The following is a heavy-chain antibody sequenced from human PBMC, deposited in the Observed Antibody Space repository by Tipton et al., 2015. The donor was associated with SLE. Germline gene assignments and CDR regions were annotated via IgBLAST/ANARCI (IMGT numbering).Heavy chain of an antibody. D-gene: IGHD5-24*01. CDR2: IYHSGTT. Sequence: TLSLTCTVSGGSINSVGYYWGWIRQPPGKGLEWLGTIYHSGTTYYNPSLKSRLTLSIDTSKNQFSLKLSSVTAADTAVYYCVRLELPATKADYWGPGTLVTVSS. CDR1: GGSINSVGYY. CDR3: VRLELPATKADY. J-gene: IGHJ4*02. V-gene: IGHV4-39*07.